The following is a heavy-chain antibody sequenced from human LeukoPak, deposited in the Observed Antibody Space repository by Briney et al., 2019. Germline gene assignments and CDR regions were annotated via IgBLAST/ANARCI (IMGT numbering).Heavy chain of an antibody. CDR1: GFTFSSYG. D-gene: IGHD3-9*01. Sequence: GGSLRLSCAASGFTFSSYGMHWVRQAPGKGLEWVAVISYDGSNKYYADSVKGRFTISRDNSKNTLYLQMNSLRAEDTAVYYCAKSPDWIILTGSRIDYWGQGTLVTVSS. CDR3: AKSPDWIILTGSRIDY. CDR2: ISYDGSNK. V-gene: IGHV3-30*18. J-gene: IGHJ4*02.